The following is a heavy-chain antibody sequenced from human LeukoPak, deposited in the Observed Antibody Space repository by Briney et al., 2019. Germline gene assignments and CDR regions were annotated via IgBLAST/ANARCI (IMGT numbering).Heavy chain of an antibody. CDR3: ARERDHGYSYGLVLDS. J-gene: IGHJ4*02. V-gene: IGHV4-4*07. D-gene: IGHD5-18*01. CDR2: MYHSGTT. CDR1: GGSMNTYY. Sequence: SETLSLTCTVSGGSMNTYYWTWLRQPAGKGLEWLGRMYHSGTTNYNSPLYNPSLSSRVTMSVDGAKNQFSLRLKSVTTADTAIYFCARERDHGYSYGLVLDSWGQGSLVTVSS.